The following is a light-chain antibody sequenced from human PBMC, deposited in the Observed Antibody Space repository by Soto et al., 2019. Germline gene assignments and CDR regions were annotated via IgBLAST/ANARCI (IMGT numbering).Light chain of an antibody. Sequence: EIFLTQSPDTLSLSPGERATLTCRASQSVTNYIAWYQQRPGQAPRLLIYDASNRATGVPARFSGSRSGTDFTLTISSLQSEDFAVYYCQEYNTWPWTFGQGTKVDIK. CDR1: QSVTNY. J-gene: IGKJ1*01. CDR2: DAS. CDR3: QEYNTWPWT. V-gene: IGKV3-11*01.